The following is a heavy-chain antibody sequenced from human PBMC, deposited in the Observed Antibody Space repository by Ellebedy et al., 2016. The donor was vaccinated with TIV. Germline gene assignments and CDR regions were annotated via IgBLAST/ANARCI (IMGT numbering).Heavy chain of an antibody. J-gene: IGHJ3*02. D-gene: IGHD2-15*01. Sequence: ASVKVSXXASGGTFSIYAISWVRQTHGQGLESMGGFIPLFGTANYPQKFQGRVTITADDSTNTAYMELSSLRSEDTAVYYCAKKYGDSSDIDLDAFDIWGQGTMVTVSS. V-gene: IGHV1-69*13. CDR1: GGTFSIYA. CDR3: AKKYGDSSDIDLDAFDI. CDR2: FIPLFGTA.